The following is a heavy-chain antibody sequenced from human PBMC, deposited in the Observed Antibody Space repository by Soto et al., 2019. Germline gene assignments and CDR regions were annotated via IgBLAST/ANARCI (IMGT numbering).Heavy chain of an antibody. CDR1: GGTFSSYA. CDR3: ASKTYCGGDCYSWYFDL. V-gene: IGHV1-69*13. CDR2: IIPIFGTA. D-gene: IGHD2-21*02. J-gene: IGHJ2*01. Sequence: SVKVSCKASGGTFSSYAISWVRQAPGQGLEWMGGIIPIFGTANYAQKFQGRATITADESTSTAYMELSSLRSEDTAVYYCASKTYCGGDCYSWYFDLWGRGTLVTVSS.